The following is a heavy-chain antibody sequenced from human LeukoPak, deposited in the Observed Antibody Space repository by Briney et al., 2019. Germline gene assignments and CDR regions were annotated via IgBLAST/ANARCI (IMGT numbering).Heavy chain of an antibody. CDR3: ARDRDPRWELLEYDY. J-gene: IGHJ4*02. CDR2: INPNSGGT. D-gene: IGHD1-26*01. V-gene: IGHV1-2*02. CDR1: GYTFTGYY. Sequence: ASVKVSCKASGYTFTGYYMHWVRQAPGQGLEWMGWINPNSGGTNYAQKLQGRVTMTTDTSTSTAYMELRSLRSDDTAVYYCARDRDPRWELLEYDYWGQGTLVTVSS.